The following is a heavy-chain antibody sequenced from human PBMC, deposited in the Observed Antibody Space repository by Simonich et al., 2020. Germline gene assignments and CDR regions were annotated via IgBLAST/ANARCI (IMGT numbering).Heavy chain of an antibody. V-gene: IGHV4-34*01. CDR2: INHSGRT. D-gene: IGHD1-1*01. CDR3: ARGKGWKNAFDI. J-gene: IGHJ3*02. Sequence: QVQLQQWGAGLLKPSETLSLTCAVYGGSFSGYYWSWIRQPPGQGLEWIGEINHSGRTNYNPSLKGRVTISVATSKNHFSLKLSSVTAADTAVYYCARGKGWKNAFDIWGQGTMVTVSS. CDR1: GGSFSGYY.